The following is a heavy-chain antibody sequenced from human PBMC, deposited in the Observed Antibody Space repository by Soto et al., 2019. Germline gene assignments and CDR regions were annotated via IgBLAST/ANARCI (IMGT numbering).Heavy chain of an antibody. CDR1: GGSISSYY. D-gene: IGHD1-7*01. CDR3: ARGDRITGTTYYYGMDG. J-gene: IGHJ6*02. CDR2: IYTSGST. Sequence: PSETLSLPSTVSGGSISSYYWSWIRQPAGKGLEWIGRIYTSGSTNYNPSLKSRVTMSVDTSKNQFSLKLSSVTAADTAVYYCARGDRITGTTYYYGMDGWGQGTTVTVSS. V-gene: IGHV4-4*07.